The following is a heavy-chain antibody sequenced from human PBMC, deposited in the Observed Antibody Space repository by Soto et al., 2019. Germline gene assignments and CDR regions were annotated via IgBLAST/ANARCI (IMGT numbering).Heavy chain of an antibody. Sequence: QVQLVESGGGVVQPGRSLRLSCAASGFTFSSYAMHWVRQAPGKGLEWVAVISYDGNNKYYADSVKGRFTISRDNSKNTLYLQMKSLRAEDTAVYYCERERDHPVGGGWFDPWGQGTLVTVSS. V-gene: IGHV3-30-3*01. D-gene: IGHD3-16*01. CDR3: ERERDHPVGGGWFDP. CDR1: GFTFSSYA. J-gene: IGHJ5*02. CDR2: ISYDGNNK.